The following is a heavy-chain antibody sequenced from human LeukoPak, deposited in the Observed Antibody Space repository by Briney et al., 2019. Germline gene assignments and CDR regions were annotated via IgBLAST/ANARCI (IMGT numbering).Heavy chain of an antibody. J-gene: IGHJ4*02. Sequence: GRSLRLSCAAAGFTFSSYAMHWVRQAPGKGLGWGAVISYDGSNKYYADSVKGRFTISRDNSNTTLYLQMNSLRAEDTAVYYCARAASTYSSRLDYWGQGTLVTVSS. CDR3: ARAASTYSSRLDY. CDR1: GFTFSSYA. D-gene: IGHD6-13*01. V-gene: IGHV3-30-3*01. CDR2: ISYDGSNK.